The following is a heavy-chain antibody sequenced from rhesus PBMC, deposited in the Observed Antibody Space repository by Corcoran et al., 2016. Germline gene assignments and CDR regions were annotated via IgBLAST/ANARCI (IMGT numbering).Heavy chain of an antibody. V-gene: IGHV4-165*01. CDR1: GGSFSGYY. D-gene: IGHD3-9*01. Sequence: QVQLQESGPGLVKPSEMLSLTCAVSGGSFSGYYCGWFRQPPVKGRDWIGYISSSGSTDYNPSLKSRVTISTDTSRNQFSLKLRSVTAADTAVYYCARHYEDDYGYFYSGGFDYWGQGVLVTVSS. J-gene: IGHJ4*01. CDR2: ISSSGST. CDR3: ARHYEDDYGYFYSGGFDY.